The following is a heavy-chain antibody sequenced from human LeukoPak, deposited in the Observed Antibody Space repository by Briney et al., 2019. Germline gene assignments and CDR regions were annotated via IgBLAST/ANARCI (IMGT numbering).Heavy chain of an antibody. CDR1: EYTFTDYA. CDR3: ARGRWSATTASYYLDF. J-gene: IGHJ4*02. CDR2: INAGNGNT. V-gene: IGHV1-3*01. Sequence: ASVKVSCKASEYTFTDYAINWVRQAPGQRLEWMGWINAGNGNTRYSQRFQGRVTITRDTSASTAYMELSSLTSEDTAVYYCARGRWSATTASYYLDFWGRGTLVTVSS. D-gene: IGHD5-24*01.